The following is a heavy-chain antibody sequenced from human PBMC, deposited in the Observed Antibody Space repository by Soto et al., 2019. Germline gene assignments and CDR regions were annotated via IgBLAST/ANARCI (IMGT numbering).Heavy chain of an antibody. Sequence: ASVKVSCKSSGGTFSSFINYPINWVRQAPGQGLEWMGGIVPNVGTVDYAQKFRGKVTITADKSTGTAYMELSSLRSEDTALYYCARRDTSGFLRYFDNWGQGTQVTVSS. D-gene: IGHD3-3*01. J-gene: IGHJ4*02. CDR3: ARRDTSGFLRYFDN. CDR2: IVPNVGTV. CDR1: GGTFSSFINYP. V-gene: IGHV1-69*06.